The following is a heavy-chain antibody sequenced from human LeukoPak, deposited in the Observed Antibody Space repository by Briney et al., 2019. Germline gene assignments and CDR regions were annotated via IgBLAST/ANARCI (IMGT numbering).Heavy chain of an antibody. V-gene: IGHV1-2*02. D-gene: IGHD6-13*01. J-gene: IGHJ5*02. CDR2: INPNSGGT. CDR1: GYTFTCYY. CDR3: AREVGRIAAGGLGWFDP. Sequence: ASVKVSCKASGYTFTCYYMHWVRQAPGQGLEWMGWINPNSGGTNYAQKLQGRVTMTTDTSTSTAYMELRSLRSDDTAVYYCAREVGRIAAGGLGWFDPWGQGTLVTVSS.